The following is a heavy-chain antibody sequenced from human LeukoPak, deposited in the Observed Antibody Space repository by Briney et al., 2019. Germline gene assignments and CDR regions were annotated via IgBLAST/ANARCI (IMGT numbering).Heavy chain of an antibody. CDR3: ARLGGTYNWNDAFDP. V-gene: IGHV4-30-2*01. J-gene: IGHJ5*02. Sequence: SQTLSLTCAVSGGSISSGGYSWSWIRQPPGKGLEWIGYIYHSGSTYYNPSLKSRVTISVDRSKNQFSLKLSSATAADTAVYYCARLGGTYNWNDAFDPWGQGTLVTVSS. CDR2: IYHSGST. D-gene: IGHD1-20*01. CDR1: GGSISSGGYS.